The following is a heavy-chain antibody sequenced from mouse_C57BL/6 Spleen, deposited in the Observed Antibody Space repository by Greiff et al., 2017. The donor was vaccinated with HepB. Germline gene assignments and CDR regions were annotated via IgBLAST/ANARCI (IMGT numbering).Heavy chain of an antibody. Sequence: VQLQQPGAELVMPGASVKLSCKASGYTFTSYWMHWVKQRPGQGLEWIGEIDPYDSYTNYNEKFKGKSTLTVDKSSSTACMQLSSLTSEDSAVYYCAREKLGRDFDYWGQGTTLTVSS. CDR3: AREKLGRDFDY. D-gene: IGHD4-1*01. CDR1: GYTFTSYW. J-gene: IGHJ2*01. CDR2: IDPYDSYT. V-gene: IGHV1-69*01.